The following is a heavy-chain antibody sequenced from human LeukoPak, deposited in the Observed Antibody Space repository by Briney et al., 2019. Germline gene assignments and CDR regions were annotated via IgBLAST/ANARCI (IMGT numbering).Heavy chain of an antibody. J-gene: IGHJ4*02. CDR3: ARGAMAHVDY. D-gene: IGHD5-18*01. CDR2: IYYGGSA. Sequence: SETLSLTCTVSGGSISSNTYSWGWIRQPPGKGLEWIGGIYYGGSAYYNPSLKSRVTISVDTSKNHFSLKLSSVTAADTAVYYCARGAMAHVDYWGQGTLVTVSS. CDR1: GGSISSNTYS. V-gene: IGHV4-39*02.